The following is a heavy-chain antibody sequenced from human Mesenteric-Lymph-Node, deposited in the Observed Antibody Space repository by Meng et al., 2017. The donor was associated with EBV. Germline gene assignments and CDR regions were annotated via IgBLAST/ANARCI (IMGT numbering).Heavy chain of an antibody. V-gene: IGHV4-4*02. J-gene: IGHJ4*02. Sequence: QVPPQESGPWLGKPSGTLSLTCAGSGGSISSSNWWSWVRQPPGKGLEWIGEIYHSGSTNYNPSLKSRVTMSVDTSKNQFSLKLDSVTAADTAMYYCAGHVGRGGDYWDQGALVTVSS. CDR2: IYHSGST. D-gene: IGHD3-10*01. CDR3: AGHVGRGGDY. CDR1: GGSISSSNW.